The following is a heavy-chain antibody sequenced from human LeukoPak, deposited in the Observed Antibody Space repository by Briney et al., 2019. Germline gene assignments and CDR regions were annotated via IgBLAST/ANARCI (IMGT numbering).Heavy chain of an antibody. CDR3: ARAPMIGVVFPPRLDF. D-gene: IGHD3-22*01. CDR1: GYTFTGYY. J-gene: IGHJ4*02. CDR2: INPNTGGT. V-gene: IGHV1-2*02. Sequence: ASVKVSCKTSGYTFTGYYMHWVRQAPGQGLEWMGWINPNTGGTNYAQNFQGRVTMTSDTSISTAYMELSSLRSDDTAMYYCARAPMIGVVFPPRLDFWGQGTLVTVSS.